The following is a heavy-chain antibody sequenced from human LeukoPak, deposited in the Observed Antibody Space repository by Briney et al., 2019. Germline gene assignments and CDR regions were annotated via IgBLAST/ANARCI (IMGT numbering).Heavy chain of an antibody. D-gene: IGHD5-12*01. V-gene: IGHV4-59*01. Sequence: SETLSLTCTVSGGSIRSYFWSWLRQPPGKGLEWIGYIWDTEITDHNPSLKSRVTISLDTSKNHFSLKLRSVTAADTALYFCARGLVLATDDAFDIWGQGTLVTVSS. J-gene: IGHJ3*02. CDR2: IWDTEIT. CDR1: GGSIRSYF. CDR3: ARGLVLATDDAFDI.